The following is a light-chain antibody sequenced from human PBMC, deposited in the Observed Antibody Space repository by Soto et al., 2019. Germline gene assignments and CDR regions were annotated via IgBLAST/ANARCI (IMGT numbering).Light chain of an antibody. V-gene: IGLV2-14*03. CDR1: SSDVVGYNY. CDR2: DVS. CDR3: SSYTTSNTRQIV. J-gene: IGLJ1*01. Sequence: QSVLTQPASVSGSPGQSITISCTGTSSDVVGYNYVSWYQHHPGKAPKLLIYDVSNRPSGISNRFSGSKSDNTASLTISGLQPDDEADYYCSSYTTSNTRQIVCGTGTKVTVL.